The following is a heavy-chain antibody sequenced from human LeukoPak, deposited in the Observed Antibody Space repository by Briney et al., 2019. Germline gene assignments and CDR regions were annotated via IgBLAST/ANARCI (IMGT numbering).Heavy chain of an antibody. CDR2: INHSGST. J-gene: IGHJ4*02. D-gene: IGHD6-25*01. CDR1: GGSFSGYY. Sequence: PSETLSLTCAVYGGSFSGYYWSWIRQPPVKGLEWIGEINHSGSTNYNPSLKSRVTISVDTSKNQFSLKLNSVTAADTAVYYCARGQLRLSNWGQGSLVIVSS. CDR3: ARGQLRLSN. V-gene: IGHV4-34*01.